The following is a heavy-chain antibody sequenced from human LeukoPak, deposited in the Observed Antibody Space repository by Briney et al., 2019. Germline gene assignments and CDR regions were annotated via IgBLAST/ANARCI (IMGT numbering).Heavy chain of an antibody. CDR2: ISSSGNTI. CDR1: GFTFSSYE. D-gene: IGHD4-11*01. CDR3: ARAMTS. J-gene: IGHJ4*02. Sequence: GGSLRLSCAASGFTFSSYEMNWVRQAPGKGLEWVSYISSSGNTIYYADSVKGRFTISRDNAKNSLYLQMNSLRADDTAVYYCARAMTSWGQGTLVTVSS. V-gene: IGHV3-48*03.